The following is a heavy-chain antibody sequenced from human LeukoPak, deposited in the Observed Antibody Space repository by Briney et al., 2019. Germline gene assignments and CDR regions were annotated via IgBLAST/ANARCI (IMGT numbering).Heavy chain of an antibody. CDR1: GYIFTGYY. CDR3: ARGPVDYDFWSGYYLDY. Sequence: GASVKVSCKASGYIFTGYYMHWVRQAPGQGLEWMGWINAGNGNTKYSQEFQGRVTITRDTSASTAYMELSSLRSEDMAVYYCARGPVDYDFWSGYYLDYWGQGTLVTVSS. V-gene: IGHV1-3*03. CDR2: INAGNGNT. J-gene: IGHJ4*02. D-gene: IGHD3-3*01.